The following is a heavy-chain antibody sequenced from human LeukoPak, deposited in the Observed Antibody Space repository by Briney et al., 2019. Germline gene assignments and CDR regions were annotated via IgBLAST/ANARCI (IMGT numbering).Heavy chain of an antibody. CDR2: ISGSGGST. J-gene: IGHJ4*02. Sequence: PGGSLRLSCAASGFIFSSYAMSWVRQAPGKGLEWVSAISGSGGSTHYADSVKGRFTISRDNSKNTLYLQMNSLRAEDTAVYYCAKMMDYYDSSGLDYWGQGTLVTVSS. V-gene: IGHV3-23*01. CDR1: GFIFSSYA. D-gene: IGHD3-22*01. CDR3: AKMMDYYDSSGLDY.